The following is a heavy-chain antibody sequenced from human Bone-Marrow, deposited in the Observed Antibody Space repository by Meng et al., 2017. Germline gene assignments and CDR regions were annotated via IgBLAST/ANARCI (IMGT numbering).Heavy chain of an antibody. V-gene: IGHV4-34*01. Sequence: GSLRLSCAVYGGSFSGYYWSWIRQPPGKGLEWIGEINHSGGTNYNPSLKSRVTISVDTSKNQFSPKLSSVTAADTAVYYCARIRHYYGSGSYYGNYYYYGMDVWGQGTTVTVSS. CDR3: ARIRHYYGSGSYYGNYYYYGMDV. D-gene: IGHD3-10*01. CDR1: GGSFSGYY. CDR2: INHSGGT. J-gene: IGHJ6*02.